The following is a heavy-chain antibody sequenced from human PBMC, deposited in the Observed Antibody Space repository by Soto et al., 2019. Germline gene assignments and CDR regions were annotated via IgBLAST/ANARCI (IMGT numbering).Heavy chain of an antibody. D-gene: IGHD3-9*01. CDR1: GFTFGDYA. Sequence: PGGSLRLSCTASGFTFGDYAMSWFRQAPGKGLEWVGFIRSKAYGGTTEYAASVKGRFTIPRDDSKSIAYLQMNSLKTEDTAVYYCTRDRGIRYFDWPTYYYYYYGMDVWGQGTTVTVSS. CDR2: IRSKAYGGTT. V-gene: IGHV3-49*03. J-gene: IGHJ6*02. CDR3: TRDRGIRYFDWPTYYYYYYGMDV.